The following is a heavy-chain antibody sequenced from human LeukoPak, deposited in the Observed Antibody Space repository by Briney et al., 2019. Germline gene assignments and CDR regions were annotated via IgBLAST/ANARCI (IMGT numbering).Heavy chain of an antibody. D-gene: IGHD6-13*01. CDR2: ISSSSSYV. Sequence: GALRLSFAASGFPFDEYGMSWVRQAPGKGREWVASISSSSSYVYYADSVKGRFTISRDNAKNSLYLQMTSLRAEDTAVYYCASQFAIAAAGTSYWGQGTLVTVSS. V-gene: IGHV3-21*01. J-gene: IGHJ4*02. CDR3: ASQFAIAAAGTSY. CDR1: GFPFDEYG.